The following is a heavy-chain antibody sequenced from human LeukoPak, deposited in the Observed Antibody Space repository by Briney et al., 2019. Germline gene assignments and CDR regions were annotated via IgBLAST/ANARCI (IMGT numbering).Heavy chain of an antibody. CDR2: ISSSGTSR. J-gene: IGHJ4*02. V-gene: IGHV3-48*03. D-gene: IGHD3-22*01. CDR3: ARVRAYDTSGFYYDYFDY. CDR1: GFTFSSYE. Sequence: GGSLRLSCVASGFTFSSYEMNGVRQAPGKGLEWVSYISSSGTSRYYADSVKGRFTISRDNAKNSLYLQMKSLRVEDTAIYYCARVRAYDTSGFYYDYFDYWGQGTLVTVSS.